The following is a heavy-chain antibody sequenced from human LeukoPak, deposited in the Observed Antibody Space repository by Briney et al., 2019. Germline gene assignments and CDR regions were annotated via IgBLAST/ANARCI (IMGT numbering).Heavy chain of an antibody. CDR2: ISGGSGST. J-gene: IGHJ5*02. Sequence: PGGSLRLSCEASGFTFSNYGMSWVRQAPGKGLEWVSSISGGSGSTYYADSVKGRFTISRDNSKNTLYLQMNSLRAEDTAVYYCAKDKERGANWFDPWGQGTLVTVSS. V-gene: IGHV3-23*01. CDR3: AKDKERGANWFDP. CDR1: GFTFSNYG.